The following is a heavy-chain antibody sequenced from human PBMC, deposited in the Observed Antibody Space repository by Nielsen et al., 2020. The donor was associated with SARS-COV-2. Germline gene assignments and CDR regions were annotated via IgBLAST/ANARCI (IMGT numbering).Heavy chain of an antibody. D-gene: IGHD1-1*01. CDR3: ARHERRNWNDIDY. V-gene: IGHV1-18*04. CDR2: ISAFNGNT. CDR1: GYTFTAYG. J-gene: IGHJ4*02. Sequence: VKVSCKASGYTFTAYGISWVRQASGQGLEWMGWISAFNGNTNYAQKFRGRVTLTTDTSTSTAYMELRSLTSDDAAVYYCARHERRNWNDIDYWGQGTLITVAS.